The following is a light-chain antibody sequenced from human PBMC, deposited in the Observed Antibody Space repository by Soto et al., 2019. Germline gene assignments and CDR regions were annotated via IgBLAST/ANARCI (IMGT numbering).Light chain of an antibody. V-gene: IGKV1-33*01. CDR1: QDISNY. CDR2: DVS. J-gene: IGKJ5*01. CDR3: QQYDNLPIA. Sequence: IHMTHSPSSLSPALVDRVPIPCQASQDISNYLNWYQHKPGKAPKLLIYDVSNLETGVPSRFSGSGSGTDFTFTISSLQPEDIATYYCQQYDNLPIAFGQGTRLEIK.